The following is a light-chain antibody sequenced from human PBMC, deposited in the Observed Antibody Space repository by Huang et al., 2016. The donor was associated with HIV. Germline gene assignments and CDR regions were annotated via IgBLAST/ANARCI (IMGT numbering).Light chain of an antibody. J-gene: IGKJ1*01. CDR1: LSVSSN. V-gene: IGKV3-15*01. CDR3: QQYNYWWT. Sequence: EIVMTQSTATLSVSPGERAALSCRASLSVSSNLAWYQQKPGQAPRLLLYGASTRATGIPARFSGSGSGTEFTLTISSLHAEDSAVYYCQQYNYWWTFGQGTKVEIK. CDR2: GAS.